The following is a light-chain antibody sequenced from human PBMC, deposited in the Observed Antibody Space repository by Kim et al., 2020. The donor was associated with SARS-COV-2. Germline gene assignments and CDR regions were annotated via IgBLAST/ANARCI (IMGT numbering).Light chain of an antibody. CDR1: QSVLYSSNNKNY. V-gene: IGKV4-1*01. CDR2: WAS. J-gene: IGKJ4*01. CDR3: QQYYGTPLT. Sequence: DIVMTQSPDSLAVSLGERATINCKSSQSVLYSSNNKNYLAWYQQKPGQPPNLLIYWASTPESGVPDRFSGSGSGTDFTLTISSLQAEDVAVYYCQQYYGTPLTFGGGTKLEI.